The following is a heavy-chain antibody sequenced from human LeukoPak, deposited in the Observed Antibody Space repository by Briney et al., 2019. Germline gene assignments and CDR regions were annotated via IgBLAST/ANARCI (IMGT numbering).Heavy chain of an antibody. V-gene: IGHV3-23*01. Sequence: PGGSLRLSCGASGFTLLISALRWVRQAPGKGLEWVSSISGSGANTYYADSVQGRFTISRDNSKNALYLQMNSLRAEDTAVYYCAPVILPDFTSWGQGTLVTVSS. CDR1: GFTLLISA. CDR2: ISGSGANT. CDR3: APVILPDFTS. D-gene: IGHD2-2*01. J-gene: IGHJ5*02.